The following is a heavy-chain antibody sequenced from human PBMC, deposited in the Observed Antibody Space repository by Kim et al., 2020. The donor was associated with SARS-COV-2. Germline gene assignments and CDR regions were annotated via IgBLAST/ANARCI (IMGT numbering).Heavy chain of an antibody. J-gene: IGHJ4*02. D-gene: IGHD1-26*01. V-gene: IGHV3-23*01. CDR3: AKVSSGWVGATNDY. Sequence: ADPGKGRFTISRDNSKNTLYLQMNSLRAEDTAVYYCAKVSSGWVGATNDYWGQGTLVTVSS.